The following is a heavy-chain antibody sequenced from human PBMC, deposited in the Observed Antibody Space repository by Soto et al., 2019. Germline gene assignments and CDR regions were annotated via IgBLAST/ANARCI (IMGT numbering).Heavy chain of an antibody. CDR3: ARDLSLDYGDYVVFDY. V-gene: IGHV3-48*01. Sequence: PGGSLRLSCAASGFTFSSYSMNWVRQAPGKGLEWVSYISSSSSTIYYADSVKGRFTISRDNAKNSLYLQMNSLRAEDTAVYYCARDLSLDYGDYVVFDYWGQGTLVTVSS. D-gene: IGHD4-17*01. CDR2: ISSSSSTI. CDR1: GFTFSSYS. J-gene: IGHJ4*02.